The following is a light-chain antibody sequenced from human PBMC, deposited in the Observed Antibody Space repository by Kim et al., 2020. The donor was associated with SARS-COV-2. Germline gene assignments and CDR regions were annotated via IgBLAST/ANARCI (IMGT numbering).Light chain of an antibody. Sequence: QSALTQPASVSGSPGQSITISCTGTSSDVGAYNYVSWYQQHPGKAPKVMIYDVSKRPSGVSDRFSASKSVNTASLIISGLQAEDEADYYCSSYTSSTTWVFGGGTQLTVL. V-gene: IGLV2-14*01. CDR1: SSDVGAYNY. CDR3: SSYTSSTTWV. CDR2: DVS. J-gene: IGLJ3*02.